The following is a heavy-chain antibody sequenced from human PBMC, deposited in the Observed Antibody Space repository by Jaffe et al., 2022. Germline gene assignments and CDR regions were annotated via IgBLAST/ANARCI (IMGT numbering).Heavy chain of an antibody. CDR1: GFTFSSYW. D-gene: IGHD2-8*02. CDR3: ARKGGPDCTGGVCSQYYYYYYMDV. J-gene: IGHJ6*03. V-gene: IGHV3-7*01. CDR2: IKQDGSEK. Sequence: EVQLVESGGDVVQPGGSLRLSCAASGFTFSSYWMSWVRQAPGKGLEWVANIKQDGSEKYYVDSLKGRFTISRDNAKNSLYLQMNTLRAEDTAVYYCARKGGPDCTGGVCSQYYYYYYMDVWGKGTTVTVSS.